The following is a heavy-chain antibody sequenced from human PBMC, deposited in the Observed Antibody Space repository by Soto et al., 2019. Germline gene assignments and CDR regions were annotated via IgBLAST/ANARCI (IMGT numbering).Heavy chain of an antibody. CDR1: GYTFTSYG. D-gene: IGHD6-6*01. Sequence: QVQLVQSGAEVKKPGASVKVSCKASGYTFTSYGISWVRQAPGQGLAWMGWISAGNGNTNYAQNLQGRVTMTTGRSKSAAYMELRSLRCGDTAVDYCARGEIAAREGFALWGPGTMVTVTS. CDR3: ARGEIAAREGFAL. CDR2: ISAGNGNT. J-gene: IGHJ3*01. V-gene: IGHV1-18*01.